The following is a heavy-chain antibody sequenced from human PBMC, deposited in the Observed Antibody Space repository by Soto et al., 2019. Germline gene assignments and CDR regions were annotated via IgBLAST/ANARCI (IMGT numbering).Heavy chain of an antibody. CDR1: GYTFTSYG. V-gene: IGHV1-18*01. CDR3: AREVVRVAGTRWFDP. D-gene: IGHD6-19*01. Sequence: ASVKVSCKASGYTFTSYGISWVRPAPGQGLEWMGWISAYNGNTNYAQKLQGRVTMTTDTSTSTAYMELRSLRSDDTAVYYCAREVVRVAGTRWFDPWGQGTLVTVSS. CDR2: ISAYNGNT. J-gene: IGHJ5*02.